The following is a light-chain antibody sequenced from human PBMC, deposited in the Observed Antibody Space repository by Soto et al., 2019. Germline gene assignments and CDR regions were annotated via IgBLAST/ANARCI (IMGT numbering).Light chain of an antibody. CDR1: QDISNY. V-gene: IGKV1-33*01. J-gene: IGKJ4*01. Sequence: DLQMTQSPSSPSASVGDRVTITCQASQDISNYLNWYQQKPGKAPKLLNYDASNLETGVPSRFRVSGSGTDFTFTISSLRPEDIASYYCQQYDNLPPRLLLTFGGGTKGEIK. CDR3: QQYDNLPPRLLLT. CDR2: DAS.